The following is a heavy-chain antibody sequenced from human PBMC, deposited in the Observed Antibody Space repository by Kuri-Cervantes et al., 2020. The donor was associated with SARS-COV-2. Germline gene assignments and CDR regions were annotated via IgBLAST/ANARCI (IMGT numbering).Heavy chain of an antibody. CDR3: ARGLEGYCSSTSCLRRGGNYYYYMDV. D-gene: IGHD2-2*01. CDR1: GFTFSSYA. Sequence: GSLRLSCAASGFTFSSYAMSWVRQPPGKGLEWIGEINHSGSNNYNPSLKSRVTISVDTSKNQFSLKLSSVTAADTAVYYCARGLEGYCSSTSCLRRGGNYYYYMDVWGKGTTGTVSS. J-gene: IGHJ6*03. CDR2: INHSGSN. V-gene: IGHV4-34*01.